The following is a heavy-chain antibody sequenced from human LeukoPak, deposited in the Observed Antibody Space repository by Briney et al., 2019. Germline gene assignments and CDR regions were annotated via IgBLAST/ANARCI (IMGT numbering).Heavy chain of an antibody. Sequence: PGGSLRLSCTASGFTFSSYAMTWVRQAPGKGLEWVSGIGGSAASSKHYAESVMGRFTISRDNAKNSLYLQMNSLRAEDTAVYYCARDYLYCSSNSCPLDYWGQGTLVTVSS. V-gene: IGHV3-23*01. D-gene: IGHD2-2*01. J-gene: IGHJ4*02. CDR1: GFTFSSYA. CDR2: IGGSAASSK. CDR3: ARDYLYCSSNSCPLDY.